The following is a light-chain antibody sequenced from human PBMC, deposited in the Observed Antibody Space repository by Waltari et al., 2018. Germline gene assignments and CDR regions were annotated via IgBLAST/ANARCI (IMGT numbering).Light chain of an antibody. CDR2: AAS. CDR3: QQSHTTPYT. V-gene: IGKV1-39*01. CDR1: QSISIY. Sequence: DIQMTQSPSSLSASVGDRVTITCRASQSISIYLNWYQQKPGKAPKLLIYAASSLQTGVTSRFAGRGSGTDFSLTLRNLQPDDFATYFCQQSHTTPYTFGPGTKLEIK. J-gene: IGKJ2*01.